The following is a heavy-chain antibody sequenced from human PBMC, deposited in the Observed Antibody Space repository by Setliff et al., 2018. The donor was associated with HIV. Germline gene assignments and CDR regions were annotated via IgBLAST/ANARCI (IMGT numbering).Heavy chain of an antibody. CDR2: INHSGST. D-gene: IGHD6-19*01. Sequence: LSLTCAVYGGSFSGYYWSWIRQPPGKGLEWIGEINHSGSTNYNPSLKSRVTISVDTSKNQFSLKLSSVTAADTAVYYCARGRRHPQYSSGWWYCYYGMDVWGQGTTVTVSS. CDR3: ARGRRHPQYSSGWWYCYYGMDV. V-gene: IGHV4-34*01. CDR1: GGSFSGYY. J-gene: IGHJ6*02.